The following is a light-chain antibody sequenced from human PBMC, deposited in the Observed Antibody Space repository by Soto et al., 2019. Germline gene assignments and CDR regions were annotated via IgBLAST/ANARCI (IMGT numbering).Light chain of an antibody. CDR1: SSNIGADYD. J-gene: IGLJ2*01. CDR2: GNN. Sequence: QSVLTQPPSVSGAPGQSITISCTGSSSNIGADYDVHWYQQLPGTAPKLLIFGNNDRPSGVPDRFSGSKSGTSASLAITGLQAEDEADYYCQSYDSSLTGSVFGGGTKLTVL. V-gene: IGLV1-40*01. CDR3: QSYDSSLTGSV.